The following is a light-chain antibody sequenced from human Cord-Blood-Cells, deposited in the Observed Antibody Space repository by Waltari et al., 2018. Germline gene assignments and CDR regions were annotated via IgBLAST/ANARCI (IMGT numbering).Light chain of an antibody. CDR2: EVS. V-gene: IGLV2-23*02. Sequence: QSALTQPASVSGSPGQSLPIPCPGTRRDVGGYNLVSWYQQHPGKSPKLMIYEVSKRPSGVSNRFSGSKSGNTASLTISGHQAEDEADYYCCSYAGSSTWVFGGGTKLTVL. CDR1: RRDVGGYNL. J-gene: IGLJ3*02. CDR3: CSYAGSSTWV.